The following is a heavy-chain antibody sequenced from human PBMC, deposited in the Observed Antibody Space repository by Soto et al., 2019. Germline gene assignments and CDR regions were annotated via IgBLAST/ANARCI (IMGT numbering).Heavy chain of an antibody. CDR1: GGSISSGGYY. Sequence: LSLTCTVSGGSISSGGYYWSWIRQHPGKGLEWIGYIYYSGSTYYNPSLKSRVTISVDTSKNQFSLKLSSVTAADTAVYYCARVYGSGSYYLDYWGQGTLVTVSS. CDR2: IYYSGST. J-gene: IGHJ4*02. D-gene: IGHD3-10*01. CDR3: ARVYGSGSYYLDY. V-gene: IGHV4-31*03.